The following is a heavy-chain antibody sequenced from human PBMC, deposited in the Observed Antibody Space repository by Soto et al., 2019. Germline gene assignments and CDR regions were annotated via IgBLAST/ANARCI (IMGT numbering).Heavy chain of an antibody. D-gene: IGHD3-10*01. CDR2: IYCDDDK. CDR3: AHTTDYYGSGSYFGY. CDR1: GFSLSTSGVG. Sequence: QITLKESGPTLVKPTQTLTLTCTFSGFSLSTSGVGVGWIRQPPGKALEWLALIYCDDDKRYSPSLKSRITITKDTSKDQVVLTMTNMDPVDTATYYCAHTTDYYGSGSYFGYWGQGTLVTVSS. V-gene: IGHV2-5*02. J-gene: IGHJ4*02.